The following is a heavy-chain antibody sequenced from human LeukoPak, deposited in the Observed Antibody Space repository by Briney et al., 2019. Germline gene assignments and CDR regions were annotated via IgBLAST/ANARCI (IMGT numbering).Heavy chain of an antibody. CDR3: ARDWVGGYSYGYGFGGD. Sequence: GGSLRLSCAASGFTFSSYAMHWVRQAPGKGLEWVAVISYDGSNKYYADSVKGRFTISRDNSKNTLYLQMNSLRAEDTAVYYCARDWVGGYSYGYGFGGDWGQGTLVTVSS. J-gene: IGHJ4*02. V-gene: IGHV3-30-3*01. CDR1: GFTFSSYA. CDR2: ISYDGSNK. D-gene: IGHD5-18*01.